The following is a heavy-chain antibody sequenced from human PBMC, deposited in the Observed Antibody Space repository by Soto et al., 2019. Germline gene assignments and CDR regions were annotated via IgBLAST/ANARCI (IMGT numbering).Heavy chain of an antibody. V-gene: IGHV3-23*01. J-gene: IGHJ4*02. CDR2: ISGSGGST. CDR1: GFTFSSYA. Sequence: EVQLLESGGGLVQPGGSLRLSCAASGFTFSSYAMSWVRQAPGKGLEWVSAISGSGGSTYYADSVKGRFTISRDNSKNTLYLQMNSLRAEDRAVYYCESEGVGTYYDFWSGFDYWGQGTLVTASS. D-gene: IGHD3-3*01. CDR3: ESEGVGTYYDFWSGFDY.